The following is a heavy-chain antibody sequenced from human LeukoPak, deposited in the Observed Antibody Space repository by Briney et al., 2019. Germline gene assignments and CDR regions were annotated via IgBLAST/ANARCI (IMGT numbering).Heavy chain of an antibody. CDR1: SGSINDFY. CDR2: IFTDGST. J-gene: IGHJ3*02. V-gene: IGHV4-4*07. CDR3: ARRSPIIAAGDAYDI. Sequence: SETLSLTCTVSSGSINDFYWSWIRQPAGKGLEWIGRIFTDGSTDYNPSLQSRLTMSIDMSKNQFSLRLTSVTAADTAVYYCARRSPIIAAGDAYDIWGQGTLVTVSS. D-gene: IGHD6-13*01.